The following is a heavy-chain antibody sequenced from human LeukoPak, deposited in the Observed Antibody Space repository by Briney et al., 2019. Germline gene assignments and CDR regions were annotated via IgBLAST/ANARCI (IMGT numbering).Heavy chain of an antibody. Sequence: GSLRLSCTVSGFTFSNYSMNWVRQAPGKGLEWISHISDSSSTIYYADSVKGRFTISRDNAKKSLYLLMNSLRVEDTAVYYCAGAGDYWGQGTLVTVSS. CDR1: GFTFSNYS. CDR3: AGAGDY. D-gene: IGHD1-14*01. V-gene: IGHV3-48*04. J-gene: IGHJ4*02. CDR2: ISDSSSTI.